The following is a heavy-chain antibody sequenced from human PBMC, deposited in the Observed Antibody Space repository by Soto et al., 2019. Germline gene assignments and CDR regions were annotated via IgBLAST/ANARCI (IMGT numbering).Heavy chain of an antibody. V-gene: IGHV3-48*02. D-gene: IGHD3-3*01. CDR3: AREDDFWSGYYLDV. CDR1: GFTFSSYS. CDR2: ISSSSSTI. Sequence: GGSLRLSCAASGFTFSSYSMNWVRQAPGKGLEWVSYISSSSSTIYYADSVKGRFTISRDNAKNSLYLQMNSLRDEDTAVYYCAREDDFWSGYYLDVWGQGTTVTVSS. J-gene: IGHJ6*02.